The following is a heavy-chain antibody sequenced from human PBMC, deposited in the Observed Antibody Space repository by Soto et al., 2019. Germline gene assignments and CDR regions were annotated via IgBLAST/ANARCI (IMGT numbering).Heavy chain of an antibody. CDR2: INAVDEYT. V-gene: IGHV3-23*01. Sequence: GGSLRLSCAASGFTFSSYAMSWVCQAPGKGLEWVSSINAVDEYTKYADSVKGRFTISRDNPKNTVYLQMNSLRAEDTAVYYCAKNFYFDSWGQGTLVTVSS. CDR1: GFTFSSYA. CDR3: AKNFYFDS. J-gene: IGHJ4*02.